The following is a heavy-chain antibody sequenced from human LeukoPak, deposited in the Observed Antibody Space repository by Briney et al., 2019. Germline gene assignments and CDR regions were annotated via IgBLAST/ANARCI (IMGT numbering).Heavy chain of an antibody. Sequence: GSLRLSCAASGFTFSSYGMHWVRQAPGKGLEWVAVISYDGSNKYYADSVKGRFTISRDNSKNTLYLQMNSLRAEDTAVYYCARLPPLIGGVDYWGQGTLVTVSS. D-gene: IGHD3-10*01. CDR3: ARLPPLIGGVDY. CDR1: GFTFSSYG. V-gene: IGHV3-30*03. J-gene: IGHJ4*02. CDR2: ISYDGSNK.